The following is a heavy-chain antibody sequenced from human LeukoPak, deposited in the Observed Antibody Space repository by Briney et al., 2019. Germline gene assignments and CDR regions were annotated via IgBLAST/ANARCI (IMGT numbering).Heavy chain of an antibody. CDR2: ISGGGNST. CDR3: AKIYSGTATVIGY. CDR1: GFTFSSYV. D-gene: IGHD5-18*01. J-gene: IGHJ4*02. V-gene: IGHV3-23*01. Sequence: GGSLRLSCAASGFTFSSYVMSWVRQAPGKGLEWVSTISGGGNSTYYADSVKGRFTISRDNSKNTLYLQMNSLRAEDTAVYYCAKIYSGTATVIGYWGQGTLVTVSS.